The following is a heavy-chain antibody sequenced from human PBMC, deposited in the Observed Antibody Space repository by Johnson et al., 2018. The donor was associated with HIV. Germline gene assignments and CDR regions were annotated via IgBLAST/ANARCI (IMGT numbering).Heavy chain of an antibody. D-gene: IGHD1-7*01. V-gene: IGHV3-33*06. CDR2: IWYDGSNK. CDR1: GFTFSSYG. CDR3: AKGYIPAGTARKWDRRDAFDI. Sequence: QVQLVESGGGVVQPGRSLRLSCAASGFTFSSYGMHWVRQAPGKGLEWVAVIWYDGSNKYYADSVKGRFTISRDNSKNTLYLQMNSLRAEDTAVYYSAKGYIPAGTARKWDRRDAFDIWGQGTMVTVSS. J-gene: IGHJ3*02.